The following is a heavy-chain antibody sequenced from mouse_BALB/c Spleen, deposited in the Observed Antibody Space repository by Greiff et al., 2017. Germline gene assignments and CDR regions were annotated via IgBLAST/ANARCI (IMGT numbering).Heavy chain of an antibody. CDR1: GFTFSNYW. CDR3: TRHGPGAMDY. J-gene: IGHJ4*01. D-gene: IGHD1-2*01. CDR2: IRLKSNNYAT. Sequence: EVHLVESGGGLVQPGGSMKLSCVASGFTFSNYWMNWVRQSPEKGLEWVAEIRLKSNNYATHYAESVKGRFTISRDDSKSSVYLQMNNLRAEDTGIYYCTRHGPGAMDYWGQGTSVTVSS. V-gene: IGHV6-6*02.